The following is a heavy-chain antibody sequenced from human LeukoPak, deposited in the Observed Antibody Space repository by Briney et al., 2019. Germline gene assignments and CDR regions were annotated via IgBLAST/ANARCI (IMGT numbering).Heavy chain of an antibody. V-gene: IGHV1-8*03. CDR3: ARGPVGATPNDY. CDR2: MNPNSGNT. J-gene: IGHJ4*02. CDR1: GYTFTSYD. D-gene: IGHD1-26*01. Sequence: GASVKVPCKASGYTFTSYDINWVRQATGQGLAWMGWMNPNSGNTGYAQKFQGRVTITRNTSISTAYMELSSLRSEDTAMYYCARGPVGATPNDYWGQGTLVTVSS.